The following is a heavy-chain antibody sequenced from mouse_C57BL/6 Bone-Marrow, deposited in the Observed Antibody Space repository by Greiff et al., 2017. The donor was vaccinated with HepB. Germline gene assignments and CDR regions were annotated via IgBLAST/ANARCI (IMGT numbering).Heavy chain of an antibody. V-gene: IGHV14-4*01. CDR2: IDPENGDT. J-gene: IGHJ2*01. CDR3: TTCNYYGSSYDY. Sequence: EVQRVESGAELVRPGASVKLSCTASGFNIKDDYMHWVKQRPEQGLEWIGWIDPENGDTEYASKFQGKATITADTSSNTAYLQLSSLTSEDTAVYYCTTCNYYGSSYDYWGQGTTLTVSS. CDR1: GFNIKDDY. D-gene: IGHD1-1*01.